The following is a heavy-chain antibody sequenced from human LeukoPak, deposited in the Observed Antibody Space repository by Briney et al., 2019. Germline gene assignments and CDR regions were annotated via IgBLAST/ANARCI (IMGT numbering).Heavy chain of an antibody. D-gene: IGHD3-3*01. V-gene: IGHV3-48*03. CDR3: ARDYYDFWSGYSRDYFDY. J-gene: IGHJ4*02. Sequence: QPGGSLRLSCAASGFTFSSYEMNWVRQAPGKGLEWVSYISRSGSVVYYADSVKGRFTISRDNAKNSLYLQMNSLRAEDTAVYYCARDYYDFWSGYSRDYFDYWGQGTLVTVSS. CDR1: GFTFSSYE. CDR2: ISRSGSVV.